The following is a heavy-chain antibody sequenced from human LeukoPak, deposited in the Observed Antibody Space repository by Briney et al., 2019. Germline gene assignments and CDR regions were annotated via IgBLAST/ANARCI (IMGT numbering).Heavy chain of an antibody. V-gene: IGHV1-3*01. Sequence: ASVKVSCKASGYTFTSYAMRWVRQAPGQRLEWMGWINAGNGNTKYSQKFQGRDTITRDTSASTAYMELSSLRSEDTAVYYCARAQYYYDSSGYYPTFDYWGQGTLVTVSS. CDR2: INAGNGNT. CDR3: ARAQYYYDSSGYYPTFDY. D-gene: IGHD3-22*01. J-gene: IGHJ4*01. CDR1: GYTFTSYA.